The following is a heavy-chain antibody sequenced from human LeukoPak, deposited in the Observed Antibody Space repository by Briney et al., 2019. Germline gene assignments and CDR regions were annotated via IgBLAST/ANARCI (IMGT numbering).Heavy chain of an antibody. CDR1: GYSFTRYW. V-gene: IGHV5-10-1*01. CDR3: ASGGDYSSFDY. D-gene: IGHD4-17*01. J-gene: IGHJ4*02. CDR2: IDPSDSYA. Sequence: GESLKISCKGSGYSFTRYWIGWVRQMPGKGLEWMGKIDPSDSYANYSPSFQGHVTFSADKSISSAYLQWSSLKASDTAMYYCASGGDYSSFDYWGQGTLVTVSS.